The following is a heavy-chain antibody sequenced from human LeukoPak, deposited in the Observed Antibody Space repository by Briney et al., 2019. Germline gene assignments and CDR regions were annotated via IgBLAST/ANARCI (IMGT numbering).Heavy chain of an antibody. CDR1: GGSLSSYY. CDR3: ARGNYYDSRTYYRAFDI. D-gene: IGHD3-22*01. J-gene: IGHJ3*02. V-gene: IGHV4-59*01. CDR2: IYSSGSS. Sequence: SETLSLTCTVSGGSLSSYYWSWIRQPPGKGLEWIGYIYSSGSSNYHPSLKSRVTISVDTSKNQFSLKLNAVTAADTAVYYCARGNYYDSRTYYRAFDIWGLGTMVSVSS.